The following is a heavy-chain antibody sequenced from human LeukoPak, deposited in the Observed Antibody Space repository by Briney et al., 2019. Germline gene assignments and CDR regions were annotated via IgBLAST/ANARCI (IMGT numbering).Heavy chain of an antibody. CDR2: ISWNSGTI. CDR1: GFTFDDYA. V-gene: IGHV3-9*01. CDR3: AKDRTVSPGSLDY. Sequence: PGRSLGLSRAASGFTFDDYAMHWVRQAPGKGLEWVSGISWNSGTIGYADSVKGRFTISRDNAKNSLYLQMNSLRAEDTALYYCAKDRTVSPGSLDYWGQGTLVTVSS. D-gene: IGHD3-10*01. J-gene: IGHJ4*02.